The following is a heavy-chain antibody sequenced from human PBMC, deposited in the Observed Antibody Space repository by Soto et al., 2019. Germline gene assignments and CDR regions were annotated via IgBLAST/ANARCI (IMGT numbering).Heavy chain of an antibody. CDR3: ARVRGYCSSTSCYYPYYYYGMDV. Sequence: GGSLRLSCAASGFTFSSYGMHWVRQAPGKGLEWVAVIWYDGSNKYYADSVKGRFTISRDNSKNTLYLQMNSLRAEDTAVYYCARVRGYCSSTSCYYPYYYYGMDVWGQGTTVTVSS. CDR2: IWYDGSNK. CDR1: GFTFSSYG. V-gene: IGHV3-33*01. D-gene: IGHD2-2*01. J-gene: IGHJ6*02.